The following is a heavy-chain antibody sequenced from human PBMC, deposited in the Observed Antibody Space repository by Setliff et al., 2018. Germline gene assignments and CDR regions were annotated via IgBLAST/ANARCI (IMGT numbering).Heavy chain of an antibody. CDR3: AKNRYHWGVGYFDF. Sequence: SETLSLTCTVSGDSITSDSYSWTWIRQPAGKGLEWIGRIFTAGSTDYNPSLRSRVTISLDMSKNQFFLRLTSVTAADTAVYYCAKNRYHWGVGYFDFWGQGTLVTVS. CDR1: GDSITSDSYS. J-gene: IGHJ4*02. CDR2: IFTAGST. V-gene: IGHV4-61*02. D-gene: IGHD7-27*01.